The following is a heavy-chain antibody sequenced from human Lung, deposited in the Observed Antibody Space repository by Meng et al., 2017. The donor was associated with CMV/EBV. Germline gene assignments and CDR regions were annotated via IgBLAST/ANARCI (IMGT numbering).Heavy chain of an antibody. CDR1: GFTFSSYS. Sequence: GGSLRLXXAASGFTFSSYSMNWVRQAPGKGLEWVSSISSSSSYIYYADSVKGRFTISRDNAKNSLYLQMNSLRAEDTAVYYCARDPEVVVAATRVYYGMDVWGQGTTVTVSS. CDR3: ARDPEVVVAATRVYYGMDV. D-gene: IGHD2-15*01. CDR2: ISSSSSYI. V-gene: IGHV3-21*01. J-gene: IGHJ6*02.